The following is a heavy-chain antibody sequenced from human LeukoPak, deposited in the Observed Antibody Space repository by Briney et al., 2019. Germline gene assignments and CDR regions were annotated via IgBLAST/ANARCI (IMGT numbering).Heavy chain of an antibody. CDR3: ARDLTMVRGAEGPI. D-gene: IGHD3-10*01. CDR1: GGSISSHY. Sequence: SETLSLTCAVSGGSISSHYWSWIRQPPGQGLEWIGYFHIGRATDYNPYLKSRVTMSVDTSRNHFSLKLSSVTAAGTAVYYCARDLTMVRGAEGPIWGQGTMVTVSS. J-gene: IGHJ3*02. V-gene: IGHV4-59*11. CDR2: FHIGRAT.